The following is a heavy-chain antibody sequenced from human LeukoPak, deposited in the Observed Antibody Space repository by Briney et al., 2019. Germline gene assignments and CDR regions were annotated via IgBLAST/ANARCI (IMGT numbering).Heavy chain of an antibody. CDR1: GFTFSSYS. J-gene: IGHJ6*02. CDR2: ISSSSSTI. D-gene: IGHD3-3*01. V-gene: IGHV3-48*01. CDR3: VRALRFLEWALTYYYGMDV. Sequence: PGGSLRLSCAASGFTFSSYSMNWVRQAPGKGLEWVSSISSSSSTIYYADSVKGRFTISRDNAKNSLYLQMNSLRAEDTAVYYCVRALRFLEWALTYYYGMDVWGQGTTVTVSS.